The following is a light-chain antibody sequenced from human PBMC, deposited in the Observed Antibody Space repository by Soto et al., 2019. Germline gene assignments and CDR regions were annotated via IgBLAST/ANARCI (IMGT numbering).Light chain of an antibody. Sequence: DIQMTQSPSTLSASVGDTVTITCRASQSISRWLAWYQQKPGKPPKLLIYDASNLETGVPSRFSGSGSGTDFTFTISSLQPEDIATYYCQQYDNLITFGQGTRLEIK. V-gene: IGKV1-33*01. CDR3: QQYDNLIT. J-gene: IGKJ5*01. CDR1: QSISRW. CDR2: DAS.